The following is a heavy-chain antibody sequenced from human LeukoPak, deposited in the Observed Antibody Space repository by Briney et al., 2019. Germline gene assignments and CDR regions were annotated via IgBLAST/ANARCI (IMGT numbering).Heavy chain of an antibody. CDR1: GYTFTPYY. CDR3: AREFWEWSNY. Sequence: ASVTLSCSASGYTFTPYYMHWGRQAPGQGLEWKGSSNLNSGGTNYEQTFQGGVTMTRHTSISTAYMELSRLRSVDTAVYYCAREFWEWSNYWGQGTLVTVSS. D-gene: IGHD3-3*01. J-gene: IGHJ4*02. CDR2: SNLNSGGT. V-gene: IGHV1-2*02.